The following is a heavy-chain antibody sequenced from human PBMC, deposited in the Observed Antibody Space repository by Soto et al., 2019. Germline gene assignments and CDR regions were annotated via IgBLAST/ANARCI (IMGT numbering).Heavy chain of an antibody. Sequence: VQLVESGGGLIQAGGSLRLSCAVSGFTVSNNFMMWVRQAPGKGLEWVSLIYSGGSISYADSVKGRFTIARDGSMNMLYLQMNSLTAEDTAVDYCARDGNGQRGSPHGGQGTLVTVSS. D-gene: IGHD3-16*01. CDR2: IYSGGSI. CDR1: GFTVSNNF. J-gene: IGHJ4*02. V-gene: IGHV3-53*02. CDR3: ARDGNGQRGSPH.